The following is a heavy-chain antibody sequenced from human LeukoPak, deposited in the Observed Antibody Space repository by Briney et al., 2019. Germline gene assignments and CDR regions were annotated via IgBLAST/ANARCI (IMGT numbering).Heavy chain of an antibody. J-gene: IGHJ4*02. Sequence: GSLRLSCAGSGFTFSSYSMNWVRLAPAKGLGWVSDVSSSGSTTHYADSEKGRFTISRDNVQKSLFLQINNLTAEDTAVYYCAREALQFDYWGQGTLVTVSS. CDR1: GFTFSSYS. V-gene: IGHV3-48*04. CDR3: AREALQFDY. D-gene: IGHD2-21*02. CDR2: VSSSGSTT.